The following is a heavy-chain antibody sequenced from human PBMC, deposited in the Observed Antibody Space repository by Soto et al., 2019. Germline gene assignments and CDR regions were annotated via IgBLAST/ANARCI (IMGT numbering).Heavy chain of an antibody. Sequence: QVQLQELGPGLVKPSETLSLTCTVSGGSVSSGSFYWNWIRQPPGKGLEWIGYIYYTGSTNYNPSFKSRVTISADRSKNSFSLNLRSVTAADTAVYFCARGGVAPKMHSWGQGNLVTVSS. V-gene: IGHV4-61*03. D-gene: IGHD5-12*01. CDR1: GGSVSSGSFY. CDR2: IYYTGST. J-gene: IGHJ4*02. CDR3: ARGGVAPKMHS.